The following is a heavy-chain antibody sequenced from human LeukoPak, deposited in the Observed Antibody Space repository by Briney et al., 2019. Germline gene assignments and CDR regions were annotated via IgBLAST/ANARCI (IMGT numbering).Heavy chain of an antibody. D-gene: IGHD2-2*01. CDR1: GYTFTSYY. Sequence: ASVKVSCKASGYTFTSYYMHWVRQAPGQGLEWMGIINPSGGSTSYAQKFQGRVTMTRDTSTSTVYMELSSLGSEDTAVYYCAREIVVVPAAHHVGFDYWGQGTLVTVSS. V-gene: IGHV1-46*01. CDR3: AREIVVVPAAHHVGFDY. J-gene: IGHJ4*02. CDR2: INPSGGST.